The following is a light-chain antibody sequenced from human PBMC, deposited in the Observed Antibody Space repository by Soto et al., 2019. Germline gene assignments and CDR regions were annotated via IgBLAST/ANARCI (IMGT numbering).Light chain of an antibody. Sequence: IVMTQSPLSLPVTPGEPASISCRSSQLLLHSNGYNNLDWYLQKPGQSPQLLIHLGSNRASGVPDRLSGSGSGTDFTLKFSRVAAEDVGVEYWMHALQTPLTVGGGTKVEIK. CDR3: MHALQTPLT. CDR2: LGS. V-gene: IGKV2-28*01. J-gene: IGKJ4*01. CDR1: QLLLHSNGYNN.